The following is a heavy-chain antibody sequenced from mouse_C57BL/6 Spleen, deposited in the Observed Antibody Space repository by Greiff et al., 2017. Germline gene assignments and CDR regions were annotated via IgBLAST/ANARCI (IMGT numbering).Heavy chain of an antibody. CDR3: SRQDSNYEAWFAY. D-gene: IGHD2-5*01. CDR1: GFTFSSYG. CDR2: ISSGGSYT. V-gene: IGHV5-6*01. Sequence: EVKVVESGGDLVKPGGSLKLSCAASGFTFSSYGMSWVRQTPDKRLEWVATISSGGSYTYYPDSVKGRFTISRDNAKNTLYLQMSSLKSEDTAMYYWSRQDSNYEAWFAYWGQGTLVTVSA. J-gene: IGHJ3*01.